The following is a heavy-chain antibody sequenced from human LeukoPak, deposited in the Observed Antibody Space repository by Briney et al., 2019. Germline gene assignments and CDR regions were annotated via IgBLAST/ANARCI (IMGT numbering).Heavy chain of an antibody. CDR3: ARGVDYYDSSGTIDY. CDR2: VWYDGSKT. CDR1: GFTFSNAW. D-gene: IGHD3-22*01. V-gene: IGHV3-33*08. J-gene: IGHJ4*02. Sequence: PGGSLRLSCAASGFTFSNAWMNWVRQAPGKGLEWVAVVWYDGSKTYSADSVKGRITISRDDSKNTLYLQMNSLRAEDTAVYYCARGVDYYDSSGTIDYWGQGTLVTVSS.